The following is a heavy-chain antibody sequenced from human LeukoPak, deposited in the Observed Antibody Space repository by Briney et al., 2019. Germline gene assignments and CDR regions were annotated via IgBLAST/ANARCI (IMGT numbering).Heavy chain of an antibody. V-gene: IGHV3-7*01. J-gene: IGHJ5*02. CDR1: GFTFSSYW. CDR3: ARALVVPAVEGAWFDP. Sequence: GGSLRLSCAASGFTFSSYWMSWVRQAPGKGLEWVANIKQDGSEKYYEDSVKGRFTISRENAKNSLYLQMNSLRAEDTAVYYCARALVVPAVEGAWFDPWGQGTLVTVSS. D-gene: IGHD2-2*01. CDR2: IKQDGSEK.